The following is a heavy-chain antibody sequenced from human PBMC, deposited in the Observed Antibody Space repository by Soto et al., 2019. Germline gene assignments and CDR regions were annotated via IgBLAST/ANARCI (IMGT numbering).Heavy chain of an antibody. CDR2: ISGSGGST. J-gene: IGHJ4*02. Sequence: PGGSLRLSCAASGFTFTRYSMNWVRQAPGKGLEWVSAISGSGGSTYYADSVKGRFTISRDNSKNTLYLQMNSLRAEDTVVYYCAKCSPNVAGPMDYWGQGTLVTVSS. V-gene: IGHV3-23*01. CDR3: AKCSPNVAGPMDY. CDR1: GFTFTRYS. D-gene: IGHD6-19*01.